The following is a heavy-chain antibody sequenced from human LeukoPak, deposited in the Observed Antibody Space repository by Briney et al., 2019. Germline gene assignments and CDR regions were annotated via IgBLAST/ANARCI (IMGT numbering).Heavy chain of an antibody. CDR2: ITSSGYNT. V-gene: IGHV3-23*01. CDR3: AKSNGYFEY. Sequence: GGSLRLSCVASSSYAMSCVRQAPGKGLEWVSAITSSGYNTYYAESVKGRFTISRDNSKNTLYLQLNGLRVEDTAVYYCAKSNGYFEYWGKGTLVPVSS. D-gene: IGHD3-22*01. J-gene: IGHJ4*02. CDR1: SSYA.